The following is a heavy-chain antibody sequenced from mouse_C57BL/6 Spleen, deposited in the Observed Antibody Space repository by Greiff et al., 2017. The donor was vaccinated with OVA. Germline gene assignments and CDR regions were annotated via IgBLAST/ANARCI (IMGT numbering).Heavy chain of an antibody. J-gene: IGHJ4*01. CDR3: ARGGLYDYAMDY. D-gene: IGHD2-3*01. Sequence: VQLQQSGTELVKPGASVKLSCKASGYTFTSYWMHWVKQRPGQGLEWIGNINPSNGGTNYNEKFKSKATLTVDKSSSTAYMQLSSLTSEDSAVYYCARGGLYDYAMDYWGQGTSVTVSS. V-gene: IGHV1-53*01. CDR2: INPSNGGT. CDR1: GYTFTSYW.